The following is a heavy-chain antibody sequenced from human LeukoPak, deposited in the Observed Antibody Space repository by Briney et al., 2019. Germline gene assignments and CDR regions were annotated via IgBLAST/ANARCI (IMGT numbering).Heavy chain of an antibody. Sequence: PEGSLRLSCTASGFTFSSYAMSWVRQAPGKGLEWVSAISGSGGSTYYADSVKGRFTISRDNSKNTLYLQMNSLRAEDTAVYYCAKDAPVNIVVVPAANSWGQGTLVTVSS. V-gene: IGHV3-23*01. CDR2: ISGSGGST. J-gene: IGHJ4*02. CDR1: GFTFSSYA. D-gene: IGHD2-2*01. CDR3: AKDAPVNIVVVPAANS.